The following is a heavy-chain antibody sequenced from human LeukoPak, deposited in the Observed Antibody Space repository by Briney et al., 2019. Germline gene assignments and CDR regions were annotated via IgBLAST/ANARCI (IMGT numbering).Heavy chain of an antibody. V-gene: IGHV4-59*11. CDR3: ARRAFANWYFDL. CDR2: IHYSGTT. Sequence: PSETLSLTCTVSGGSISSHYWSWIRRPPGEGLEWIGYIHYSGTTDYNPSLKSRVTISVDTSKNQFSLKLSSVTAADTAVYYCARRAFANWYFDLWGRGTLVTVSS. CDR1: GGSISSHY. J-gene: IGHJ2*01.